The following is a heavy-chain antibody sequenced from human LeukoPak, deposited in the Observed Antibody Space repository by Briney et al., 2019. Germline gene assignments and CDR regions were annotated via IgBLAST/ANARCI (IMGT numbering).Heavy chain of an antibody. CDR3: ARILTGNLFDY. CDR1: GGSFSDYS. V-gene: IGHV4-34*01. J-gene: IGHJ4*02. CDR2: FYYGGST. Sequence: SETLSLTCAVYGGSFSDYSWTWIRQPPGKGLEWIGSFYYGGSTYYNPSLKSRVTISVDTSKNQFSLKLTSVTAADTAVYYCARILTGNLFDYWGQGTLVTVSS. D-gene: IGHD7-27*01.